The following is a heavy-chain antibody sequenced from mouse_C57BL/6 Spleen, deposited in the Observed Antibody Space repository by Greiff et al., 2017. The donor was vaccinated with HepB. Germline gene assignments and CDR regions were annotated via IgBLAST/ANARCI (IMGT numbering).Heavy chain of an antibody. V-gene: IGHV1-69*01. CDR3: ARLRDYDGYAMDY. J-gene: IGHJ4*01. CDR2: IDPSDSYT. CDR1: GYTFTSYW. D-gene: IGHD2-4*01. Sequence: VKLQQPGAELVMPGASVKLSCKASGYTFTSYWMHWVKQRPGQGLEWIGEIDPSDSYTNYNQKFKGKSTLTVDKSSSTAYMQLSSLTSEDSAVYYGARLRDYDGYAMDYWGQGTSVTVSS.